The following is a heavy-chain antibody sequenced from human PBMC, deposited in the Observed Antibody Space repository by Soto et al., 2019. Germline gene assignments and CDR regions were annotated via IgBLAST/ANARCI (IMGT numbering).Heavy chain of an antibody. J-gene: IGHJ4*02. V-gene: IGHV3-23*01. Sequence: GGSLRLSCAASGFTFSSYAMSWVRQAPGKGLEWVSAISGSGGSTYYADSVKGRFAISRDNSKNTLYLQMNSLRAEDTAVYYCASQDIVVVPAIFDYWGQGTLVTVSS. CDR2: ISGSGGST. D-gene: IGHD2-2*01. CDR1: GFTFSSYA. CDR3: ASQDIVVVPAIFDY.